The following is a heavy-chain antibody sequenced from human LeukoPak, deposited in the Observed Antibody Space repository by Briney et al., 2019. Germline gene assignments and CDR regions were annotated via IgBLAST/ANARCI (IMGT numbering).Heavy chain of an antibody. CDR1: GFTFSNYE. CDR3: AKVRANRFASFDY. CDR2: ISGSGGST. D-gene: IGHD1/OR15-1a*01. V-gene: IGHV3-23*01. Sequence: GGSLRLSCAASGFTFSNYEMIWVRQAPGKGLEWVSAISGSGGSTYYADSVKGRFTISRDNSKITLYLQMNSLRAEDTAVYYCAKVRANRFASFDYWGQGTLVTVSS. J-gene: IGHJ4*02.